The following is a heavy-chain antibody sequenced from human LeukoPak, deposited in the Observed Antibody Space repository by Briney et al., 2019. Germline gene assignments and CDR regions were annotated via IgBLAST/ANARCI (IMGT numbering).Heavy chain of an antibody. J-gene: IGHJ4*02. V-gene: IGHV3-30*18. CDR2: ISYDGSNK. CDR1: GFTFSDYY. Sequence: GGSLRLSCAASGFTFSDYYMSWIRQAPGKGLEWVAVISYDGSNKYYADSVKGRFTISRDNSKNTLYLQMNSLRAEDTAVYYCAKLVVPAVRQDYWGQGTLVTVSS. D-gene: IGHD2-2*01. CDR3: AKLVVPAVRQDY.